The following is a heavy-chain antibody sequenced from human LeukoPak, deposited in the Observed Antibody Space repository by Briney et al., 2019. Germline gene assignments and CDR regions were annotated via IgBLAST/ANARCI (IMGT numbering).Heavy chain of an antibody. CDR3: ARLNYDSSGYYYQYYFDY. Sequence: SQTLSLTCTVSGGSISSGDYYWSWIRQPPGKGLEWIGYIYYSGSTNYNPSLKSRVTISVDTSKNQFSLKLSSVTAADTAVYYCARLNYDSSGYYYQYYFDYWGQGTLVTVSS. V-gene: IGHV4-61*08. CDR1: GGSISSGDYY. D-gene: IGHD3-22*01. J-gene: IGHJ4*02. CDR2: IYYSGST.